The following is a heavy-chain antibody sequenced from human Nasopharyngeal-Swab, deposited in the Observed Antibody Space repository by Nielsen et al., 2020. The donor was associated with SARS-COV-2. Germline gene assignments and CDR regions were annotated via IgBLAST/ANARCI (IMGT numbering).Heavy chain of an antibody. V-gene: IGHV5-51*01. CDR2: IYPGDSDT. D-gene: IGHD2-2*01. J-gene: IGHJ5*02. CDR3: ARLWECSSTSCYADLGWFDP. Sequence: GESLKISCKGSGYSFTSYWIGWVRQMPGKGLEWMGIIYPGDSDTRYSPSFQGQVTISADKSISTAYLQWSSLKASDTAMYYCARLWECSSTSCYADLGWFDPWGQGTLATVSS. CDR1: GYSFTSYW.